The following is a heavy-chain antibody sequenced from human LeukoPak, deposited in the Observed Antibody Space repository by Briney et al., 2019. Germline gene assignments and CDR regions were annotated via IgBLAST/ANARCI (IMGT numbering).Heavy chain of an antibody. CDR3: AKSKSGTTVYAFDI. Sequence: PSETLSLTCTVSGGSISSYYWSWIRQPPGKALEWIGYIYYSGSTTYNPSLKSRVTISLDTSKNQVSLKLTSVTAADTAVYYCAKSKSGTTVYAFDIWGQGTMVTV. CDR2: IYYSGST. J-gene: IGHJ3*02. D-gene: IGHD1-1*01. CDR1: GGSISSYY. V-gene: IGHV4-59*01.